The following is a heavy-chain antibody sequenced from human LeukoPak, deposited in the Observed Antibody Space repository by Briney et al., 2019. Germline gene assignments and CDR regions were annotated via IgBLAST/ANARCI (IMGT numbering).Heavy chain of an antibody. CDR3: ANNRIVGITPLDY. Sequence: PGGSLRLSCVASGFTFSTYGMSWVRQAPGKGLEWVSTTSDRAGSSSYSDSVKGRFTISRDNSKNTLYLQMNSLRAEDTAVYYRANNRIVGITPLDYWGQGTLVIVSS. CDR2: TSDRAGSS. CDR1: GFTFSTYG. D-gene: IGHD1-26*01. V-gene: IGHV3-23*01. J-gene: IGHJ4*02.